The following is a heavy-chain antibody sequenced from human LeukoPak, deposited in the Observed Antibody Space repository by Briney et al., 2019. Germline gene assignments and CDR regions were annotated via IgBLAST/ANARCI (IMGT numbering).Heavy chain of an antibody. CDR3: AKDRKQWLPANFDY. CDR2: ISGSGGSK. Sequence: GGSLRLSCAASGFTFSSYAMSWVRQAPGKGLEWVSAISGSGGSKYYADSVKGGFTISRDNSKNTLYLQMNSLRAEDTAVYYCAKDRKQWLPANFDYWGQGTLVTVSS. CDR1: GFTFSSYA. J-gene: IGHJ4*02. V-gene: IGHV3-23*01. D-gene: IGHD6-19*01.